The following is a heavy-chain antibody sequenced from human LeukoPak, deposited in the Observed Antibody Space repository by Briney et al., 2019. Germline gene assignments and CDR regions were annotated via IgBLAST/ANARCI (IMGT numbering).Heavy chain of an antibody. D-gene: IGHD3-22*01. Sequence: ASVRVPCKASGYTFTGYYMHWVRQAPGQGLEWMGWINPNSDGTNYAQMFQGRVTMIRDTSISTAYMELSRLRSDDTAVYYCAREDYYDSSGYYKNKEYFQHWSQGTLVTVSS. CDR3: AREDYYDSSGYYKNKEYFQH. J-gene: IGHJ1*01. CDR2: INPNSDGT. CDR1: GYTFTGYY. V-gene: IGHV1-2*02.